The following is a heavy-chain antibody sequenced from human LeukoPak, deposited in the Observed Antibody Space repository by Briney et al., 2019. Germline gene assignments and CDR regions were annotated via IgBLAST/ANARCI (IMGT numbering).Heavy chain of an antibody. CDR3: ARGTKEDCSSSSCDWGDAFAI. CDR1: GGTFSSYA. Sequence: SVKVSCKASGGTFSSYAISWVRQAPGQGLEWMGGIIPIFGTANYAQKFQGRVTITADKSTSTAYMELSSLRSEDTAVYYCARGTKEDCSSSSCDWGDAFAIWGQGTMVTVSS. CDR2: IIPIFGTA. D-gene: IGHD2-2*01. J-gene: IGHJ3*02. V-gene: IGHV1-69*06.